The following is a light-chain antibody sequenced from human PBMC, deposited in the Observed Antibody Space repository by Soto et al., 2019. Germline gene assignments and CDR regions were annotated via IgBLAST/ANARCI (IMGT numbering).Light chain of an antibody. V-gene: IGKV1-5*03. CDR1: QSIRNW. J-gene: IGKJ1*01. CDR2: KAS. CDR3: QQYDSYSWK. Sequence: DIQMTQSPSTLSASVGDRVTITCRASQSIRNWLAWYQQKPGKAPRLLIYKASSLQSGVPSRFSGSGSGTEFTLTICSLQPDDFATYYCQQYDSYSWKFGRGTKVEI.